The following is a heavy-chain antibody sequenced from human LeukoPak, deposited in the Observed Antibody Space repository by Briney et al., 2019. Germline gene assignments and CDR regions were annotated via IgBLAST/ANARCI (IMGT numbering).Heavy chain of an antibody. CDR1: GFTFSSYS. J-gene: IGHJ4*02. CDR3: ARVNWARLDY. Sequence: GGSLRLSCAASGFTFSSYSMNWVRQAPGKGLEWVSFISTSSSYIHNADSVKGRFTISRDNAENSLYLQMNSLRAEDTAVYYCARVNWARLDYWGQGALVTVSS. V-gene: IGHV3-21*01. CDR2: ISTSSSYI. D-gene: IGHD7-27*01.